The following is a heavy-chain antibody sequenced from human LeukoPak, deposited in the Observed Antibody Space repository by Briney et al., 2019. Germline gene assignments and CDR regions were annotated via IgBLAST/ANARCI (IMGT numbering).Heavy chain of an antibody. J-gene: IGHJ4*02. CDR2: ISGSGGST. CDR3: ASRGHCSRGSCADY. D-gene: IGHD2-15*01. CDR1: GFTFSSYA. Sequence: GGSLRLSCAASGFTFSSYAMSWVRQAPGKGLEWVSAISGSGGSTYYADSVKGRFTISRDNSENALNLQMNSLRAEDTAVYYCASRGHCSRGSCADYWGQGTLVTVSS. V-gene: IGHV3-23*01.